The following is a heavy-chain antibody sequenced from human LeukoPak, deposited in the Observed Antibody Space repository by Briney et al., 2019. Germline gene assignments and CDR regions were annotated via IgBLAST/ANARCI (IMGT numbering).Heavy chain of an antibody. J-gene: IGHJ6*02. CDR2: IIPILGIA. D-gene: IGHD1-26*01. Sequence: ASVKVSCKASGGTFSSYTISWVRQAPGQGLEWMGRIIPILGIANYAQKFQGRVMITADKSTSTAYMELSSLRSEDTAVYYCARDLSEWELRGPYYYYGMDVWGQGTTVTVSS. CDR1: GGTFSSYT. V-gene: IGHV1-69*04. CDR3: ARDLSEWELRGPYYYYGMDV.